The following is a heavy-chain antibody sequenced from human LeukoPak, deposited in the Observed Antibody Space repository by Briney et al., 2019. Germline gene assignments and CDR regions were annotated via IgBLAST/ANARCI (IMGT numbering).Heavy chain of an antibody. CDR3: ARDLGVATIRDYFDH. CDR2: INPKSGGT. CDR1: GYTFTGYY. V-gene: IGHV1-2*02. Sequence: GASVNVSCKASGYTFTGYYMHWVRQAPGQGLEWMGWINPKSGGTNYAQKFQGRVTMTRDTSISTAYMELSSLRSDDTAVYYCARDLGVATIRDYFDHWGQGTLVTVSS. J-gene: IGHJ4*02. D-gene: IGHD5-12*01.